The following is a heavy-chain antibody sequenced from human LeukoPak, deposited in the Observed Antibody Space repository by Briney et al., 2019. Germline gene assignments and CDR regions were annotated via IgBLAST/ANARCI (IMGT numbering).Heavy chain of an antibody. J-gene: IGHJ4*02. Sequence: ASVKVSCKASGYTFTGYYMHWVRQAPGQGLEWMGWINPNSGGTNYAQKFQGRVTMTRDTSISTAYMELSRLRSDDTAVYYCARDEFTMVQGVISGYWGQGTLVTVSS. CDR2: INPNSGGT. V-gene: IGHV1-2*02. CDR3: ARDEFTMVQGVISGY. D-gene: IGHD3-10*01. CDR1: GYTFTGYY.